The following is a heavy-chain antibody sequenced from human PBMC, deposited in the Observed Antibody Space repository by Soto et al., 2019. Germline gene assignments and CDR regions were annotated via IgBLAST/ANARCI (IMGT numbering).Heavy chain of an antibody. V-gene: IGHV3-49*04. Sequence: GGSLRLSCTASGFTFGDDAMNWVRQAPGKGLEWVGFIRGKPNGGATDYAASLKGRFTISRDDSRSVAYLQMNSLKTEDTAVYYCSRDFQGQYYYGMDVWGQGTTVTVSS. J-gene: IGHJ6*02. CDR1: GFTFGDDA. CDR2: IRGKPNGGAT. CDR3: SRDFQGQYYYGMDV.